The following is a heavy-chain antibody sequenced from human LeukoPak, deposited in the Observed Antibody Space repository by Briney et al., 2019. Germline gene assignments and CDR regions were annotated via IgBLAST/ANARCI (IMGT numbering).Heavy chain of an antibody. CDR3: TRVLHAPYLIDS. CDR2: VSYTGGT. V-gene: IGHV4-59*01. D-gene: IGHD2-8*01. Sequence: PSETLSLTCTVSGGSISNYYWSWIRQPPGKGLEWIGYVSYTGGTNYNPSLESRVTISVDTSKNQFSLKLSSVTAADTAVYYCTRVLHAPYLIDSWGQGTLVTVSS. J-gene: IGHJ4*02. CDR1: GGSISNYY.